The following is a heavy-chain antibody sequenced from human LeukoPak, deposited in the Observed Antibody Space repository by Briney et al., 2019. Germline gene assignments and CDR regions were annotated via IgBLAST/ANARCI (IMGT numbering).Heavy chain of an antibody. CDR3: ARVQGGATTY. D-gene: IGHD1-26*01. CDR2: IYYSGST. CDR1: GGSFSGYY. J-gene: IGHJ4*02. Sequence: SETLSLTCAVYGGSFSGYYWSWIRQPPGKGLEWIGYIYYSGSTNYNPSLKSRVTISVDTSKNQFSLKLSSVTAADTAVYYCARVQGGATTYWGQGTLVTVSS. V-gene: IGHV4-59*01.